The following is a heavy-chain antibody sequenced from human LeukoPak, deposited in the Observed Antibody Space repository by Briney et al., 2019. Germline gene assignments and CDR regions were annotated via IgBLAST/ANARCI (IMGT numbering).Heavy chain of an antibody. D-gene: IGHD4-23*01. CDR2: IYHTGST. J-gene: IGHJ4*02. V-gene: IGHV4-59*11. CDR3: AREGRWGMKYYFDF. Sequence: SETLSLTCNVSGGSFTGHYWSWVRQSPEKGLEWIGQIYHTGSTHYNPSLRSRFAISVDTSKSKFFLNVKSVTAADTAVYYCAREGRWGMKYYFDFWGQGTLVIVSS. CDR1: GGSFTGHY.